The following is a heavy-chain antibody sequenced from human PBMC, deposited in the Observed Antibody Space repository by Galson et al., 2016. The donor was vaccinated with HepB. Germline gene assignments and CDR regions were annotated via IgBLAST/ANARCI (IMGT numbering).Heavy chain of an antibody. Sequence: SLRLSCAASGFTVSSNYMNWVRQAPGTGPEWVSGIGSSGGSAVYVDSVRGRLTISRDNSKNMLYLQMNSLRSEDTAVYYCATGFWSGYGWFDPWGQGTLVTVSS. V-gene: IGHV3-53*05. CDR2: IGSSGGSA. CDR1: GFTVSSNY. CDR3: ATGFWSGYGWFDP. J-gene: IGHJ5*02. D-gene: IGHD3-3*01.